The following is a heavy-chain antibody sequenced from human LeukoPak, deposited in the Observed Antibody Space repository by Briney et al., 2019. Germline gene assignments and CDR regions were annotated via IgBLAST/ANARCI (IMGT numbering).Heavy chain of an antibody. J-gene: IGHJ6*03. V-gene: IGHV3-53*01. CDR1: GFTVSSNY. Sequence: GGSLRLSCAASGFTVSSNYMSWVRQAPGKGLEWASVIYSGGSTYYADSVKGRFTISRDNSKNTLYLQMNSLRAEDTAVYYCAKVMPPGRIRFYSYYMDVWGKGTTVTVSS. CDR3: AKVMPPGRIRFYSYYMDV. D-gene: IGHD2-15*01. CDR2: IYSGGST.